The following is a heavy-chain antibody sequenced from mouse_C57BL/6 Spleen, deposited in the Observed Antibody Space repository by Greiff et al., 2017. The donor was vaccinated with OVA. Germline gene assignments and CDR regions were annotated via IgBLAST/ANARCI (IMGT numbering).Heavy chain of an antibody. CDR3: ARKEHFHSYGSSLDY. CDR1: GFTFSDYG. V-gene: IGHV5-17*01. D-gene: IGHD1-1*01. CDR2: ISSGSSTI. J-gene: IGHJ2*01. Sequence: EVMLVESGGGLVKPGGSLKLSCAASGFTFSDYGMHWVRQAPEKGLEWVAYISSGSSTIYYADTVKGRFTISRDNAKNTLFLQMTSLRSEDTAMYYCARKEHFHSYGSSLDYWGQGTTLTVSS.